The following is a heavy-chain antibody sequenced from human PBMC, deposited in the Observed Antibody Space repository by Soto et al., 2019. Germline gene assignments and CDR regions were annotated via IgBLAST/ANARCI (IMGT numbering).Heavy chain of an antibody. Sequence: QVQLRESGAGLVKPSQTLSLTFSVSGASVTRDGNCRTWIRQPPGKVLEVVASIYHGGRTIYTTSLRSRVTISLDRSKNPSSLKLTSVTAADTAVYYCAREVDGYRQFDDWGPGNLVTVSS. V-gene: IGHV4-30-2*01. CDR1: GASVTRDGNC. CDR2: IYHGGRT. J-gene: IGHJ4*02. CDR3: AREVDGYRQFDD. D-gene: IGHD5-12*01.